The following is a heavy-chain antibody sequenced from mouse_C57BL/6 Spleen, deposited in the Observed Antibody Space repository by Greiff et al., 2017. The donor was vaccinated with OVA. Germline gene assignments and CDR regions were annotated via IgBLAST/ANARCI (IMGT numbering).Heavy chain of an antibody. Sequence: EVKLMESGGGLVQPRGSLKLSCAASGFTFSDYYMYWVRQTPEKRLEWVAYISNGGGSTYYPDTVKGRFTISRDNAKNTLYLQMSRLKSEDTAMYYCARHRDYGSSPWFAYWGQGTLVTVSA. CDR2: ISNGGGST. V-gene: IGHV5-12*01. D-gene: IGHD1-1*01. CDR1: GFTFSDYY. J-gene: IGHJ3*01. CDR3: ARHRDYGSSPWFAY.